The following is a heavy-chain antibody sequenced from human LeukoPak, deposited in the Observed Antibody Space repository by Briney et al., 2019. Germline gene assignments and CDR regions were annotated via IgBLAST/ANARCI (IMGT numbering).Heavy chain of an antibody. CDR1: ADSIGGHY. J-gene: IGHJ3*02. D-gene: IGHD5-24*01. Sequence: SETLSLTCTLSADSIGGHYLSWVRPPPGKGLEWIGYISDTGDTNSSPYLKSRVTISVDTSKSQVSLNLSSMTAADTAVYYCTSCPTSKHGYNSRYAFDIWGQGTVVTVSS. V-gene: IGHV4-59*11. CDR3: TSCPTSKHGYNSRYAFDI. CDR2: ISDTGDT.